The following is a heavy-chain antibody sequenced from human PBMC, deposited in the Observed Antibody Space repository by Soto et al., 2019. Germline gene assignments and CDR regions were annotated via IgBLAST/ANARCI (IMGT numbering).Heavy chain of an antibody. CDR2: IIPIFGTA. CDR1: GGTFSSYA. CDR3: ARDQTKYYDFWSAYYYYGIDV. Sequence: QVQLVQSGAEVKKPGSSVKVSCKASGGTFSSYAISWVRQAPGQGLEWMGGIIPIFGTANYAQKFQGRVTIGADESSRTAYIELSSLRSEYRAVYYCARDQTKYYDFWSAYYYYGIDVWGQGSTVTVCS. V-gene: IGHV1-69*01. J-gene: IGHJ6*01. D-gene: IGHD3-3*01.